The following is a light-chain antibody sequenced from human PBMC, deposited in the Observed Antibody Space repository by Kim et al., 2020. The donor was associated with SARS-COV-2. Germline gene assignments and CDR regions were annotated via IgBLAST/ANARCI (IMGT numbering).Light chain of an antibody. J-gene: IGLJ2*01. CDR1: NIGSEN. CDR3: QVWDRSSDQVL. V-gene: IGLV3-21*04. CDR2: YDD. Sequence: SYELTQPPSVSEAPGKTATITCGGNNIGSENVHWYQQQPGQAPVLVIHYDDGRPSGIPDRFSGSKSGNTATLTISRVEAGDEADYYCQVWDRSSDQVLFGGGTQLTVL.